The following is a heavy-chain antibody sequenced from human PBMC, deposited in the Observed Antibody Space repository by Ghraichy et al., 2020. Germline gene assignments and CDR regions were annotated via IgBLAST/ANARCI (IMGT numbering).Heavy chain of an antibody. CDR1: GGSISSSSYS. V-gene: IGHV4-39*01. CDR2: IYYSGST. CDR3: ARRVPVNWFDP. Sequence: SETLSLTCTVSGGSISSSSYSWGWIRQPPGKGLEWIGSIYYSGSTYYNPSLKSRVTMSVDTSKNQFSLKLSSVTAADTALYYCARRVPVNWFDPWGQGTLVTVSS. D-gene: IGHD5/OR15-5a*01. J-gene: IGHJ5*02.